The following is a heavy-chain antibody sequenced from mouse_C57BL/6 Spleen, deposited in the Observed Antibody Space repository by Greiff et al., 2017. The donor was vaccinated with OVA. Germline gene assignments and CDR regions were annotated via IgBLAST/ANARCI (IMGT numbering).Heavy chain of an antibody. J-gene: IGHJ2*01. CDR3: ARSTVDFDY. D-gene: IGHD1-1*01. Sequence: EVQLQESGPVLVKPGASVKMSCKASGYTFTDYYMNWVKQSHGKSLEWIGVINPYNGGTSYNQKFKGKATLTVDKSSSTAYMELNSLTSEDSAVYYCARSTVDFDYWGQGTTLTVSS. V-gene: IGHV1-19*01. CDR2: INPYNGGT. CDR1: GYTFTDYY.